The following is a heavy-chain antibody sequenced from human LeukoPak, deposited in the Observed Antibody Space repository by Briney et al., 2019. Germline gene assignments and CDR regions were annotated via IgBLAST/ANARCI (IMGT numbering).Heavy chain of an antibody. J-gene: IGHJ4*02. CDR2: ISYDGSNK. CDR3: ARGALKAYYCDY. V-gene: IGHV3-30*03. Sequence: GGSLRLSCAASGFTFSSYGMHWVRQAPGKGLEWVAVISYDGSNKYYADSVKGRFTISRDNSKNTLYLQMNSLRAEDTAVYYCARGALKAYYCDYWGQGTPVTVSS. CDR1: GFTFSSYG.